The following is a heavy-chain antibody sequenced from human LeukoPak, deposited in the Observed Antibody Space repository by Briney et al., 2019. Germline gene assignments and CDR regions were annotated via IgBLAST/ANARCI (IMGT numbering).Heavy chain of an antibody. CDR3: AKDPPPRHKIVGAIDY. V-gene: IGHV3-23*01. J-gene: IGHJ4*02. CDR1: GFTFSIYA. Sequence: GGPLRLSCAASGFTFSIYALSWVGQAPGAGLHWVSTFSGTDGSTYYADSVKGRFTISRDNSKNTLYLQMNSLRAEDTAVYYCAKDPPPRHKIVGAIDYWGQGTLVTVSS. CDR2: FSGTDGST. D-gene: IGHD1-26*01.